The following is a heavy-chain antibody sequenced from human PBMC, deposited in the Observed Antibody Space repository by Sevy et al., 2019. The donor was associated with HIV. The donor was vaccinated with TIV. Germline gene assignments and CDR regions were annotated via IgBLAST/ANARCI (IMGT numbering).Heavy chain of an antibody. CDR1: GLIFSSHT. V-gene: IGHV3-21*01. Sequence: GGSLRLSCTASGLIFSSHTMNWVRQAPGKGLEWVSSISTASSFIYYADSVQGRFTISRDNARKSLYLQMNNLRVEDTAVYDCTRFGLGECSGTNCSPIDFWGQGTLVTVSS. J-gene: IGHJ4*02. D-gene: IGHD2-2*01. CDR2: ISTASSFI. CDR3: TRFGLGECSGTNCSPIDF.